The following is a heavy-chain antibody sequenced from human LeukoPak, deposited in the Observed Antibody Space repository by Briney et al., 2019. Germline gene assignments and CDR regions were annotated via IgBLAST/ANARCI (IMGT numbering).Heavy chain of an antibody. Sequence: GGSLRLSCAASGFTFSSYAMSWVRQAPGKGLEWVSAISGSGGSTYYADSVKGRFTISRDNSKNTLYLQMNSLRAEDTAVYYCARIYNWNYYYYMGVWGKGTTVTVSS. D-gene: IGHD1-1*01. J-gene: IGHJ6*03. CDR1: GFTFSSYA. V-gene: IGHV3-23*01. CDR2: ISGSGGST. CDR3: ARIYNWNYYYYMGV.